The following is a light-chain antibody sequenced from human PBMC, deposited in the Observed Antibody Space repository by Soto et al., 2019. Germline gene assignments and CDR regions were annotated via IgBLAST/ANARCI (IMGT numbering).Light chain of an antibody. J-gene: IGKJ1*01. CDR3: LQXQSYWT. Sequence: DIQMTQSPSTLSASVGDRVSITCRASQSISRQLAWYQQKPGKAPNLLIYQASNLETGVPSRFTGSGSGTXXXXXXXXXXXXXXATYYCLQXQSYWTFGQGTKVEVK. CDR2: QAS. CDR1: QSISRQ. V-gene: IGKV1-5*03.